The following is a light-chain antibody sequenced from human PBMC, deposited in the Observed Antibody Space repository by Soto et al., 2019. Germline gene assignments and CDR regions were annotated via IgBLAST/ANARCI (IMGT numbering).Light chain of an antibody. CDR1: SSNIGSNY. V-gene: IGLV1-47*01. J-gene: IGLJ1*01. Sequence: QSVLTQPPSASGTPRQRVTISCSGSSSNIGSNYVYWYQQLPGTAPKLLIYRNNQRPSGVPDRFSGSKSGTSASLATSGLRSEDEADYYCAAWDDSLSGYVFGTGTKVTVL. CDR2: RNN. CDR3: AAWDDSLSGYV.